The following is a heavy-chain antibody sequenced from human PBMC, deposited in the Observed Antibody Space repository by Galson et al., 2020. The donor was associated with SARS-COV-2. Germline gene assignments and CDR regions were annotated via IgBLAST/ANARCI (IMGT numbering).Heavy chain of an antibody. CDR2: ISFDGINK. J-gene: IGHJ3*02. Sequence: QAGGSLRLSCAASGFTFNNYAMHWVRQAPGKGLEWVAVISFDGINKYFTDSVKGRFTISRDNSENTLYLQMSSLRAEDTAVYYCARDCDDEGEPMSGALDIWGQGTMVTVSS. CDR1: GFTFNNYA. CDR3: ARDCDDEGEPMSGALDI. D-gene: IGHD3-16*01. V-gene: IGHV3-30*04.